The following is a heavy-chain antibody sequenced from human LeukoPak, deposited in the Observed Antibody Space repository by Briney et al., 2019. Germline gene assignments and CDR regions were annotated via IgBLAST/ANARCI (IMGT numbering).Heavy chain of an antibody. D-gene: IGHD2-15*01. V-gene: IGHV3-21*01. CDR3: ARDFLDYCSGGSCYSMVFDY. Sequence: RAGGSLRLSCAASGFTFSSYSMNWVRQAPGKGLEWVSSISSSSSYIYYADSVKGRFTISRDNAKNSLYLQMNSLRAEDTAVYYCARDFLDYCSGGSCYSMVFDYWGQGTLVTVSS. CDR1: GFTFSSYS. CDR2: ISSSSSYI. J-gene: IGHJ4*02.